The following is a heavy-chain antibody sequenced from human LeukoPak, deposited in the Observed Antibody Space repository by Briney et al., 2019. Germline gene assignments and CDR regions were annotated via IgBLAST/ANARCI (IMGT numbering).Heavy chain of an antibody. D-gene: IGHD4-23*01. CDR1: GGSISSSSYY. J-gene: IGHJ4*02. CDR2: IYYSGST. Sequence: SETLSLTCTVSGGSISSSSYYWGWIRQPPGKGLEWIGSIYYSGSTYYNPSLKSRVTISVDTSKNQFSLELSSVTAADTAVYYCARHVLNGGLYYFDYWGQGTLVTVSS. V-gene: IGHV4-39*01. CDR3: ARHVLNGGLYYFDY.